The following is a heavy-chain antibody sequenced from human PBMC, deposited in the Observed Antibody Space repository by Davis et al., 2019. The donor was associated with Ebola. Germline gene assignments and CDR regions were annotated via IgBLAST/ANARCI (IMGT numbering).Heavy chain of an antibody. J-gene: IGHJ5*02. CDR2: ISAYNGNT. Sequence: AASVKVSCKASGYTFTSYGISWVRQAPGQGLEWMGWISAYNGNTNYAQKLQGRVTMTTDTSTSTAYMELRSLRSEDTAVYYCASGTIFGVVTPGGFDPWGQGTLVTVSS. CDR3: ASGTIFGVVTPGGFDP. D-gene: IGHD3-3*01. V-gene: IGHV1-18*04. CDR1: GYTFTSYG.